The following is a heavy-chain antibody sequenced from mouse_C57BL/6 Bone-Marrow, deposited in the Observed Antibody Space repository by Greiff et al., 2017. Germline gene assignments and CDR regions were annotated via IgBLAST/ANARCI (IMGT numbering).Heavy chain of an antibody. CDR2: IYPGSGST. V-gene: IGHV1-55*01. Sequence: QVQLQQSGAELVKPGASVKMSCKASGYTFTSYWITWVKQRPGQGLEWIGDIYPGSGSTNYNEKFKSKATLTVDTSSSTAYMQLSSLTSEDSAVYYCARRDLLRLVGDYWGQGTSVTVSS. CDR1: GYTFTSYW. CDR3: ARRDLLRLVGDY. D-gene: IGHD1-1*01. J-gene: IGHJ4*01.